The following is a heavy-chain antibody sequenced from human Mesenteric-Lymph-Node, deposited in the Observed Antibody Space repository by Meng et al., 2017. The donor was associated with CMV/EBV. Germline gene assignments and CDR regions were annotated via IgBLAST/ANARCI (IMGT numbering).Heavy chain of an antibody. CDR3: ERARVAHGLDV. CDR1: GDSVSSNSAA. V-gene: IGHV6-1*01. D-gene: IGHD2-15*01. J-gene: IGHJ6*02. CDR2: TYYRSKWYH. Sequence: SDTLSFTFAISGDSVSSNSAAWYWIMQSPSRGLEWLRRTYYRSKWYHDYAVSVKSRITINPDTSKNQFSLQLNSVTPEYMAVYYYERARVAHGLDVWGHGTTVTVSS.